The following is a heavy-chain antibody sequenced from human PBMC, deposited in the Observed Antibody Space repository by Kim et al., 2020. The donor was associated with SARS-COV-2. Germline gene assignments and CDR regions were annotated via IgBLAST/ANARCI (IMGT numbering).Heavy chain of an antibody. CDR3: TSVPGTTLAFWDAFD. V-gene: IGHV3-73*01. CDR2: IRSKANTYAT. D-gene: IGHD1-1*01. Sequence: GGSRRLSCAASGFTFSVSAIHWVRQASGKGLEWVGRIRSKANTYATAYAASVKGRFSIARDDSKNTAYLHMNSLKTEDTAVYYCTSVPGTTLAFWDAFD. CDR1: GFTFSVSA. J-gene: IGHJ3*02.